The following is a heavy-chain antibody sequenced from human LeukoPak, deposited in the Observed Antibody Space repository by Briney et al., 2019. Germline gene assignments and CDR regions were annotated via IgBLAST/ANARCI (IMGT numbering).Heavy chain of an antibody. V-gene: IGHV4-59*01. CDR1: GGSISSYY. D-gene: IGHD4-11*01. Sequence: SETLSLTCTVSGGSISSYYCSWIRQPPGKGLEWIGYIYYSGSTNYNPSLKSRVTISVDTSKNQFSLKLSSVTAADTAVYYCARASHPTVDIYFDYWGQGTLVTVSS. CDR2: IYYSGST. J-gene: IGHJ4*02. CDR3: ARASHPTVDIYFDY.